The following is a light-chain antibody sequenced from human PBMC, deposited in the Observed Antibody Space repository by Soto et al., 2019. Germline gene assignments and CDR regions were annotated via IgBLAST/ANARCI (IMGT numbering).Light chain of an antibody. V-gene: IGKV3-20*01. CDR2: DAS. CDR3: QQYGGSPWT. Sequence: EIELMQSPGPLSLSPGERATLFCRASQTVSGSLLAWYQQRPGQPPRLIIFDASRRATGIPERFSGSGSGTDFILTISRLEPEDFAVYYCQQYGGSPWTFGQGTKVDIK. J-gene: IGKJ1*01. CDR1: QTVSGSL.